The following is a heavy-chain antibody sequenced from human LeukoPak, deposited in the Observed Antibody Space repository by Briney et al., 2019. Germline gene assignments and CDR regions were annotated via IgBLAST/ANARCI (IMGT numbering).Heavy chain of an antibody. CDR3: ARGYGRYFDY. J-gene: IGHJ4*02. V-gene: IGHV4-59*01. CDR1: GGSISSYY. CDR2: IYYTGTT. Sequence: SEILSLTCTVSGGSISSYYWSWIRQPPGKGLEWIGYIYYTGTTDYNPSLKSRVTISVDTSTNQFSLKLSSVTAADTAVYYCARGYGRYFDYWGQGTLVTVSS. D-gene: IGHD5-18*01.